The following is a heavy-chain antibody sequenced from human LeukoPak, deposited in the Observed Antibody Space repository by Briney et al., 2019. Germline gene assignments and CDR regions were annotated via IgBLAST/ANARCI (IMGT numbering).Heavy chain of an antibody. CDR3: ARALVPYGSGGARWFDP. V-gene: IGHV3-74*01. CDR2: INSDGSST. D-gene: IGHD3-10*01. J-gene: IGHJ5*02. CDR1: GFTFSSYW. Sequence: GGSLRLSCAASGFTFSSYWMHWVRQAPGKGLVWVSRINSDGSSTSYADSVKGRFTISRDNAKNTLYLQMNSLRAEDTAVYYCARALVPYGSGGARWFDPWGQGTLVTVSS.